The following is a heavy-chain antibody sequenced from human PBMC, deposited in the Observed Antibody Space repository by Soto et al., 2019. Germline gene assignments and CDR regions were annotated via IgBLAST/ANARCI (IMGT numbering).Heavy chain of an antibody. D-gene: IGHD6-19*01. Sequence: QVQLVQSGAEVKKPGASVKVSCKASGYTFTSSYMHWVRQAPGQGLEWMGIINPSGGSTSYAQKFQGRVTMTRDTSTSTVYMELSSLRSEDTAVYYCARDFIEVAGPQEYYFDYWGQGTLVTVSS. V-gene: IGHV1-46*01. CDR3: ARDFIEVAGPQEYYFDY. J-gene: IGHJ4*02. CDR2: INPSGGST. CDR1: GYTFTSSY.